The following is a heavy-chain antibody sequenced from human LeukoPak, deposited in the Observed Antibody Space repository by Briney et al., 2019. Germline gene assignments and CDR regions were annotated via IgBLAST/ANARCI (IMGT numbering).Heavy chain of an antibody. CDR2: MNPNSGNT. CDR3: ARGHRGYDSSGYFGMDV. J-gene: IGHJ6*04. Sequence: GASVKVSCKASGYTFTSYDINWVRQATGQGLEWMGWMNPNSGNTGYAQKFQGRVTMTRNNSISTAYMELSSLRSEDTAVYYCARGHRGYDSSGYFGMDVWGKGTTVTVSS. D-gene: IGHD3-22*01. V-gene: IGHV1-8*01. CDR1: GYTFTSYD.